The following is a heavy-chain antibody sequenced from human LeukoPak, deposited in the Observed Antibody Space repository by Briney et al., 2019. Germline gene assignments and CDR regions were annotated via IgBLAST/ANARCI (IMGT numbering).Heavy chain of an antibody. J-gene: IGHJ4*02. CDR2: ITWDGGYS. D-gene: IGHD5-12*01. CDR3: ARASGYHYYFDY. Sequence: GGSLRLSCAASGFAFDDYTMHWVRQGPGKGLEWVSLITWDGGYSYYADSVKGRFTVSRDNSENSLYLQMNSLRTEDTALYYCARASGYHYYFDYWGQGTLVTVSS. V-gene: IGHV3-43*01. CDR1: GFAFDDYT.